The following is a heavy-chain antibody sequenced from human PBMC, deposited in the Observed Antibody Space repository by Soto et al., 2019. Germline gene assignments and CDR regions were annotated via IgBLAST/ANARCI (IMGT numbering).Heavy chain of an antibody. CDR1: GYTFASCG. D-gene: IGHD2-15*01. V-gene: IGHV1-18*01. CDR2: ISAYNGNT. CDR3: ARGDRYCSGGSCYSWFDP. Sequence: ASVKVSCKASGYTFASCGISWVRQAPGQGLEWMGWISAYNGNTNYAQKLQGRVTMTTDTSTSTAYMELRSLRSDDTAVYYCARGDRYCSGGSCYSWFDPWGQGTLVTVSS. J-gene: IGHJ5*02.